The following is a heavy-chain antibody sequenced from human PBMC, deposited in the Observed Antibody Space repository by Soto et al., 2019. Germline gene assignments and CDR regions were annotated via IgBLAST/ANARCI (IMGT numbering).Heavy chain of an antibody. Sequence: TSETLSLTCTVSGGSISSSNYYWGWIRQPPGKGLEWIGSINHIGSTNSNPSLKSRVAMSVDTSKNQFSLKLSSVTAADTAVYYCARASYYDFWSGYYPSYYYGMDVWGQGTTVTVSS. V-gene: IGHV4-39*07. D-gene: IGHD3-3*01. J-gene: IGHJ6*02. CDR1: GGSISSSNYY. CDR3: ARASYYDFWSGYYPSYYYGMDV. CDR2: INHIGST.